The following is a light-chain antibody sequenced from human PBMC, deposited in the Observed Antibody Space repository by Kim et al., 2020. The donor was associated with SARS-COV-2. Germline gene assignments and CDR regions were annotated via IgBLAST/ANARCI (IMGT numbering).Light chain of an antibody. Sequence: AAVGDRVTITCRASQSSSSWLAWYQQKPGKAPKLLIYKASSLESGVPSRFSGSGSGTEFTLTISSLQPDDFATYYCQQYNSYSYTFGQGTKLEI. CDR3: QQYNSYSYT. V-gene: IGKV1-5*03. J-gene: IGKJ2*01. CDR2: KAS. CDR1: QSSSSW.